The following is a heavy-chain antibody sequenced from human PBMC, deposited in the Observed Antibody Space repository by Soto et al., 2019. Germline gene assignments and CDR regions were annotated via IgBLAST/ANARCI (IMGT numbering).Heavy chain of an antibody. CDR1: CGSISSSSYY. Sequence: PSETLSLTCTVSCGSISSSSYYWGWIRQPPGKGLEWIGSIYYSGSTYYNPSLKSRVTISVDTSKNQFSLKLSSVTAADTAVYYCARNCGGITMIVVVIPDAFDIWGQGTMVTVSS. V-gene: IGHV4-39*01. CDR2: IYYSGST. CDR3: ARNCGGITMIVVVIPDAFDI. D-gene: IGHD3-22*01. J-gene: IGHJ3*02.